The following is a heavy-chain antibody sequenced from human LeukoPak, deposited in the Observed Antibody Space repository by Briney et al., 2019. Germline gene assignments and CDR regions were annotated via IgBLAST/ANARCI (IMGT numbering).Heavy chain of an antibody. CDR2: IIPILGIA. V-gene: IGHV1-69*04. J-gene: IGHJ6*02. CDR1: GGTFSSYA. CDR3: ARDQAPNYDFWSGYYSPRYYYYGMDV. D-gene: IGHD3-3*01. Sequence: EASVKVSCKASGGTFSSYAISWVRQAPGQGLEWMGRIIPILGIANYAQKFQGRVTITADKSTSTAYMELSSLRSEDTAVYYCARDQAPNYDFWSGYYSPRYYYYGMDVWGQGTTVTVSS.